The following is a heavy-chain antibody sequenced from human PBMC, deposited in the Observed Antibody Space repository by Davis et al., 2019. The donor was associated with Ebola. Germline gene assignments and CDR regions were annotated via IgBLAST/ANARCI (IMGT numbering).Heavy chain of an antibody. J-gene: IGHJ4*02. Sequence: SVKVSCKTSGGSFSSHPISWVRQAPRQGLEWMGGIIPIFDTPHYAQKFQGRLTITADASTSTAYMELSSLRSEDTATYFCARDFDGGNYYFDYWGPGTPVTVSS. D-gene: IGHD3-9*01. CDR1: GGSFSSHP. CDR2: IIPIFDTP. V-gene: IGHV1-69*13. CDR3: ARDFDGGNYYFDY.